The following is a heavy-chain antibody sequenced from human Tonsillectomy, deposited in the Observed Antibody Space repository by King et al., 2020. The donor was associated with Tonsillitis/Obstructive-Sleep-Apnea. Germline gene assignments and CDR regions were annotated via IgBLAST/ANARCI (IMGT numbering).Heavy chain of an antibody. Sequence: LQLQESGPGLVKPSETLSLACSVSGDSVTGNFYYWAWIRQPPGKGLEWLGSVFYGGTTYYNPSLKSRITLSVDTSKNQISLRLTSVSAADTAVYYCARKFLLLNEVYFDSWGQGALVTVSS. D-gene: IGHD2-21*01. CDR1: GDSVTGNFYY. CDR3: ARKFLLLNEVYFDS. V-gene: IGHV4-39*01. J-gene: IGHJ4*02. CDR2: VFYGGTT.